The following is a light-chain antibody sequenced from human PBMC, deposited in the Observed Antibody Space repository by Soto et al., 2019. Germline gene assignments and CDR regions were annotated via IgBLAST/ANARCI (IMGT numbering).Light chain of an antibody. CDR2: GAS. CDR1: QSVSSN. Sequence: EIVMTQSPATLSVSPGERATLSCRASQSVSSNLAWYQQKPGQAPRLLIYGASTMATGIPARFSGSGSGTEFILTISSLQSEDFAVYYCQQYNNWRLLTFGGGTKVEIK. J-gene: IGKJ4*01. V-gene: IGKV3D-15*01. CDR3: QQYNNWRLLT.